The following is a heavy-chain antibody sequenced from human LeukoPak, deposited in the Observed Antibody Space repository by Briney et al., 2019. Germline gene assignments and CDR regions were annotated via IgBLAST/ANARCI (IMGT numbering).Heavy chain of an antibody. J-gene: IGHJ6*03. CDR2: ISAYNGNT. CDR1: GYTFTSYG. CDR3: ARDIVVVPAAIRYYYYYYMDV. V-gene: IGHV1-18*01. Sequence: ASVKVSCKASGYTFTSYGISWVRQAPGRGLEWMGWISAYNGNTNYAQKLQGRVTMTTDTSTSTAYMELRSLRSDDTAVYYCARDIVVVPAAIRYYYYYYMDVWGKGTTVTVSS. D-gene: IGHD2-2*02.